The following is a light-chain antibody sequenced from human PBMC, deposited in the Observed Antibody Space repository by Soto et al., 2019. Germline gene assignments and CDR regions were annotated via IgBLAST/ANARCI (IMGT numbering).Light chain of an antibody. V-gene: IGKV1-27*01. J-gene: IGKJ3*01. Sequence: DIQMTQSPSSLSASVGDRVTITCRASQGISNYLAWYQQKPGKVPKVLIYVASTLQSGVPSRFSGCGSGTDFTLTISSLHPEDVASYYCQKYNSAPFTFGPGTTVDIK. CDR3: QKYNSAPFT. CDR1: QGISNY. CDR2: VAS.